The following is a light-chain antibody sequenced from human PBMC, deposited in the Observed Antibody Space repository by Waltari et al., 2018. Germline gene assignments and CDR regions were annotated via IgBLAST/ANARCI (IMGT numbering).Light chain of an antibody. V-gene: IGKV3-20*01. CDR2: GAS. CDR1: QSVTSNY. Sequence: EIVLTQSPGTLSLSPGERATLSCRASQSVTSNYLAWYQQKPGQAPRLLIFGASSRATGIPDRCSGSGSGTDFTLTISRLEPEDFAVYYCQQYDYSALFTFGPGTKVDIK. J-gene: IGKJ3*01. CDR3: QQYDYSALFT.